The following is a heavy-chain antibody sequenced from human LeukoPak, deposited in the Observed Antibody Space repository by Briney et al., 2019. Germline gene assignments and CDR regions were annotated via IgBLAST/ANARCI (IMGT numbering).Heavy chain of an antibody. Sequence: ASVKVSCKASGYTFTSYYMHWVRQAPGQGLEWMGIINPSGSSTSYAQKFQGRVTMTRDTSTSTVYMELSSLRSEDTAVYYCARGGENIVVVPAAIWPVDYWGQGTLVTVSS. J-gene: IGHJ4*02. V-gene: IGHV1-46*01. CDR3: ARGGENIVVVPAAIWPVDY. CDR1: GYTFTSYY. D-gene: IGHD2-2*01. CDR2: INPSGSST.